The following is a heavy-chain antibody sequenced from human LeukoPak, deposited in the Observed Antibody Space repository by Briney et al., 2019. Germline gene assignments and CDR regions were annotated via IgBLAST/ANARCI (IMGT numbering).Heavy chain of an antibody. D-gene: IGHD4-17*01. CDR3: AKDYGTSRPFYDY. J-gene: IGHJ4*02. V-gene: IGHV3-23*01. CDR1: GFTFDDYA. CDR2: ISGDAIYT. Sequence: GRSLRLSCAASGFTFDDYAMHWVRQAPGKGLQWVSPISGDAIYTYYSDTVKGRFTTSRDNSKNTLFLQMNSLRADDTAVYYCAKDYGTSRPFYDYWGQGIVVTVSS.